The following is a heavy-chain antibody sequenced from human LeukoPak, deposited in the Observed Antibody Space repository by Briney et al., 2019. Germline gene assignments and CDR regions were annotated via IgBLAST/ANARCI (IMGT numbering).Heavy chain of an antibody. CDR1: GFTFTSYG. V-gene: IGHV3-23*01. CDR2: ISGSGDAT. Sequence: GGSLRLSCVASGFTFTSYGMSWVRQAPGKRLEWVSGISGSGDATYYADSVKGRFTISRDNSKNTLYLQMNSLRAEDTAVYYCAKDTAIQLWLGGYFDYWGQGTLVTVSS. D-gene: IGHD5-18*01. J-gene: IGHJ4*02. CDR3: AKDTAIQLWLGGYFDY.